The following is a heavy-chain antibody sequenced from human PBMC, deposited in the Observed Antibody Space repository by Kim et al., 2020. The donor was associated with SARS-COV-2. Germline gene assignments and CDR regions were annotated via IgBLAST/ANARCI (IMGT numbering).Heavy chain of an antibody. V-gene: IGHV3-21*04. D-gene: IGHD3-22*01. CDR3: ARMHYYDSSGYYGFDY. Sequence: GKGRFTTSRDNAKNSLYLQMNSLRAEDTAVYYCARMHYYDSSGYYGFDYWGQGTLVTVSS. J-gene: IGHJ4*02.